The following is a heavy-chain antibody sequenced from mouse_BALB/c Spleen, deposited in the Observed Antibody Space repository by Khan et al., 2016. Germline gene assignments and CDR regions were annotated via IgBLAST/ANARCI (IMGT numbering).Heavy chain of an antibody. V-gene: IGHV3-8*02. CDR3: AGYYGHFFDY. Sequence: EVELVESGPSLVKPSQTLSPTCSVTVDSITSGYWNWIRKFPENKLEYMGYISYSGSTYYNPSLKSRISITRDTSKSQYYLQLNSVTTEDTATYYCAGYYGHFFDYWGQGTTLTVSS. J-gene: IGHJ2*01. CDR2: ISYSGST. CDR1: VDSITSGY. D-gene: IGHD1-1*02.